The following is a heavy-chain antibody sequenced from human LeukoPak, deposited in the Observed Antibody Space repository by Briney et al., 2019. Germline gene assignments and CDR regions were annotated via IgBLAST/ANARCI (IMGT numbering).Heavy chain of an antibody. Sequence: EASVKVSCKPCVYTFTSYDICWGPQATGQGLEWMGWMNPNSGNTGYAQKFQGRVTITRNTSISTAYMELSSLRSEDTAVYYCARELVCCGCACSHYFDYWGQGTLVTVSS. CDR3: ARELVCCGCACSHYFDY. V-gene: IGHV1-8*03. J-gene: IGHJ4*02. CDR2: MNPNSGNT. CDR1: VYTFTSYD. D-gene: IGHD2-21*02.